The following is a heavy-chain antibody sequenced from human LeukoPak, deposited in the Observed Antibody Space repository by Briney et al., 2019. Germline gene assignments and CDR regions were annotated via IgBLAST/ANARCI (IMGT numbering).Heavy chain of an antibody. Sequence: SVKVSCKASGGTFSSYAISWVRQAPGQGLEWMGRIIPILGIANYAQKFQGRVAITADKSTSTAYMELSSLRSEDTAVYHCARAFLRGYSSGWPDYWGQGTLVTVSS. CDR2: IIPILGIA. D-gene: IGHD6-19*01. V-gene: IGHV1-69*04. CDR3: ARAFLRGYSSGWPDY. CDR1: GGTFSSYA. J-gene: IGHJ4*02.